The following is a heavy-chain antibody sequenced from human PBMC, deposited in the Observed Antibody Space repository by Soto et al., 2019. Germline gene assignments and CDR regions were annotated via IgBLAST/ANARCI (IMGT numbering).Heavy chain of an antibody. V-gene: IGHV3-23*01. CDR2: ISGNGGST. D-gene: IGHD6-13*01. J-gene: IGHJ6*02. CDR1: GFTFSSYA. CDR3: AKDRISSYYYYYGMDV. Sequence: PGGSLRLSCAASGFTFSSYAMTWVRQAPGKGLELVSGISGNGGSTYYADSVKGRLTISRDSSKNTLYLQMNTLRAEDTAVYYCAKDRISSYYYYYGMDVWGQGTTVTVSS.